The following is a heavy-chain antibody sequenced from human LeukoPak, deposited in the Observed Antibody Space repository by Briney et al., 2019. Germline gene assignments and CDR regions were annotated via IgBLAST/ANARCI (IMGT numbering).Heavy chain of an antibody. J-gene: IGHJ4*02. V-gene: IGHV3-74*01. CDR2: INTDGSST. Sequence: PGGSLRHSCAASGFTFSSYWMHWVRQAPGKGLVWVSRINTDGSSTSYADSVKGRFTISRDNAKNTLYLQMNSLRAEDTAVYYCARAGGFGYYFDYWGQGTLVTVSS. CDR3: ARAGGFGYYFDY. CDR1: GFTFSSYW. D-gene: IGHD3-10*01.